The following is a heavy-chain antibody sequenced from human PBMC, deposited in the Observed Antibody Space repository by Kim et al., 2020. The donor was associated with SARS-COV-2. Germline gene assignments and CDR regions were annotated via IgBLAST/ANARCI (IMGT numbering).Heavy chain of an antibody. CDR2: ISHRGSP. V-gene: IGHV4-4*02. CDR3: AGFSADMMSMMWGRGGWFDP. J-gene: IGHJ5*02. D-gene: IGHD3-16*01. CDR1: GGSISSLSW. Sequence: SETLSLTCAVSGGSISSLSWWSWVRQAPGKGLEWIGEISHRGSPNYHPSLKSRMTISIDNSKNQFSLKLTSVTAADTAIYFCAGFSADMMSMMWGRGGWFDPWGQGTLVTVSS.